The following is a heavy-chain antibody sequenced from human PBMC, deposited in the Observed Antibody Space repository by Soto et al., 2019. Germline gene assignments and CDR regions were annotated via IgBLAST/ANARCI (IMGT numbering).Heavy chain of an antibody. D-gene: IGHD3-9*01. V-gene: IGHV1-3*01. CDR3: AREYHDVLTGLFLH. Sequence: ASVKVSCKASGYTFTTYAIDWVRQAPGQRPEWMGWINAGNGNTKYSQKFQGRVTIARDTSASTTYMELSSLRSEDTAVYYCAREYHDVLTGLFLHWGQGTQVTVSS. CDR1: GYTFTTYA. CDR2: INAGNGNT. J-gene: IGHJ1*01.